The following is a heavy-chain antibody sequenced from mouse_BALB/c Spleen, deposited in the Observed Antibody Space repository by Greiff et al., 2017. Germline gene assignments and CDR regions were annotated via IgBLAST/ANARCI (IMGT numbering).Heavy chain of an antibody. Sequence: VQLQQSGPELVKPGASVKIPCKASGYTFTDYNMDWVKQSHGKSLEWIGDINPNNGGTIYNQKFKGKATLTVDKSSSTAYMELRSLTSEDTAVYCCAGSDCYGSAYWGQGTLVTVSA. CDR2: INPNNGGT. J-gene: IGHJ3*01. V-gene: IGHV1-18*01. D-gene: IGHD1-1*01. CDR1: GYTFTDYN. CDR3: AGSDCYGSAY.